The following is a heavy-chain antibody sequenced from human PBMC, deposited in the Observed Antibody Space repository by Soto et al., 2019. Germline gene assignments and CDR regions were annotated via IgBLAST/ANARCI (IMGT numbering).Heavy chain of an antibody. CDR2: IYHSGST. Sequence: LSLTCAVSGGSISSGGYSWSWIRQPPGKGLEWIGYIYHSGSTYYNPSLKSRVTISVDRSKNQFSLKLSSVTAADTAVYYCARSMVRGVIKWDYWGQGTLVTVSS. V-gene: IGHV4-30-2*01. CDR3: ARSMVRGVIKWDY. D-gene: IGHD3-10*01. CDR1: GGSISSGGYS. J-gene: IGHJ4*02.